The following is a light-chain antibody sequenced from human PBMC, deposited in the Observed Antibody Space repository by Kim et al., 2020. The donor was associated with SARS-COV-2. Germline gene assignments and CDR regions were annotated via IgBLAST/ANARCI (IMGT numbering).Light chain of an antibody. CDR2: LNSDGSH. V-gene: IGLV4-69*01. Sequence: QLVLTQSPSASASLGASVKLTCTLSSGHSSYPIAWYQQQPEKGPRYLMKLNSDGSHSKGDGIPDRFSGSSSGAERYLTISSHQSEDEADYSCQTWGTGIRVFGGGTQLTVL. CDR3: QTWGTGIRV. CDR1: SGHSSYP. J-gene: IGLJ3*02.